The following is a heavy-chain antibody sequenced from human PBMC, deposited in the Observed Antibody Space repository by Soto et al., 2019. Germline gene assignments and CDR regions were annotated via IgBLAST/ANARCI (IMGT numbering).Heavy chain of an antibody. J-gene: IGHJ4*02. D-gene: IGHD3-16*02. CDR2: IYYSGST. CDR3: ARLHYDYVWGSYRIYYFDY. V-gene: IGHV4-59*01. CDR1: GGAISSYY. Sequence: SETLSLTCTVSGGAISSYYWSWIRQPPGKGLEWIGYIYYSGSTNYNPSLKSRVTISVDTSKNQFSLKLSSVTAADTAVYYCARLHYDYVWGSYRIYYFDYWGQGTLVTVSS.